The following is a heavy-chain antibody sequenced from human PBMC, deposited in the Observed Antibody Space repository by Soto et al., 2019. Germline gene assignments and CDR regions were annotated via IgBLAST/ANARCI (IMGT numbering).Heavy chain of an antibody. CDR1: GFSFDDYA. Sequence: EVQVVESGGGLVQPGRSLRLSCAASGFSFDDYAMHWVRQAPGKGLEWVLGISWNSGTIGYADSVKGRFTISRDNAKKSLYLQMNSLRAEDTALYYCAKSTGGTANGMGVWGQGTTVTVSS. D-gene: IGHD2-8*02. J-gene: IGHJ6*02. CDR2: ISWNSGTI. CDR3: AKSTGGTANGMGV. V-gene: IGHV3-9*01.